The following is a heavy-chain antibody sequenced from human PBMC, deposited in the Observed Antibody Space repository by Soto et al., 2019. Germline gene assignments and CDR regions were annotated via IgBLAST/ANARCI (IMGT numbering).Heavy chain of an antibody. CDR3: ARVRGGGSEYFFDY. J-gene: IGHJ4*02. CDR2: INPSGGTT. Sequence: GASVKVSCQASGYTFTRYNVHWLRQAPGQGLEGMAIINPSGGTTYYVQKFEGRVTLTTDTSTSTVYMELSSLRSDDTAVYYCARVRGGGSEYFFDYWGQGTLVTVSS. V-gene: IGHV1-46*01. CDR1: GYTFTRYN. D-gene: IGHD2-15*01.